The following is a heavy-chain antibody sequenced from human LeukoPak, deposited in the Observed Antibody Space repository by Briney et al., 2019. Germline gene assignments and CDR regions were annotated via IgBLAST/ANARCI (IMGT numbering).Heavy chain of an antibody. CDR3: ARLDYDILTGYYFDY. Sequence: SETLSLTCTVSGGSISSSSYYWGWIRQPPGKGLEWIGSIYYSGSTYYNPSLKSRVTISVDTSKNQFSLKLSSVTAADTAVYYCARLDYDILTGYYFDYWGQETLVTVSS. CDR1: GGSISSSSYY. V-gene: IGHV4-39*01. CDR2: IYYSGST. D-gene: IGHD3-9*01. J-gene: IGHJ4*02.